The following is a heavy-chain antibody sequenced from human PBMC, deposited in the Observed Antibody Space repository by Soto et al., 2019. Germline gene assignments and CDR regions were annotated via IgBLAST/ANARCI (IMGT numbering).Heavy chain of an antibody. CDR1: GFTFSYYA. V-gene: IGHV3-30-3*01. CDR2: ISHDGSNK. Sequence: SGGSLRLSCAASGFTFSYYAMHWVRQAPGKGLEWVALISHDGSNKYYADSVKGRFTISRDNSKKTLYLQMNSLRAEDTAVYYCARPRNYYETAGAMDVWGQGTTVTVSS. D-gene: IGHD3-22*01. CDR3: ARPRNYYETAGAMDV. J-gene: IGHJ6*02.